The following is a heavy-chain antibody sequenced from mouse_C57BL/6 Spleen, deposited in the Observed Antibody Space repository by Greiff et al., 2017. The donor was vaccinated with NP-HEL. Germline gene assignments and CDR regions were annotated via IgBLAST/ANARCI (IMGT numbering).Heavy chain of an antibody. CDR1: GYAFSSSW. V-gene: IGHV1-82*01. Sequence: QVQLKQSGPELVKPGASVKISCKASGYAFSSSWMNWVKQRPGKGLEWIGRIYPGDGDTNYNGKFKGKATLTADKSSSTAYMQLSSLTSEDSAVYFCARGIYDGYLDYWGQGTSVTVSS. J-gene: IGHJ4*01. CDR3: ARGIYDGYLDY. D-gene: IGHD2-3*01. CDR2: IYPGDGDT.